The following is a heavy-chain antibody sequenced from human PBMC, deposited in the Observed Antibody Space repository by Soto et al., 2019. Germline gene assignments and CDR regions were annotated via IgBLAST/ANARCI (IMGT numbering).Heavy chain of an antibody. V-gene: IGHV3-21*06. J-gene: IGHJ4*02. CDR1: GFSFRSDS. CDR2: ISSTTNYI. CDR3: ARESEDLTSNFDY. Sequence: PGGSLILSCAASGFSFRSDSMTWVRQAAGKGLEWVSSISSTTNYIYYGDSMKGRFTISRDNAKNSLYLEMNSLRAEDTAVYYCARESEDLTSNFDYWCQGTLVTVS.